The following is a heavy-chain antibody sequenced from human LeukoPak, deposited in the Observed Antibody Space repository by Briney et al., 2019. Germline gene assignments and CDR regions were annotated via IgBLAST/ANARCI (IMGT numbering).Heavy chain of an antibody. Sequence: PSETLSLTCTVSGGSISSNNWWIWVRQSPEKGLEWIGEIYHDGSTNYNPSLKSRVTISMDKSKNQLSLKLNFVTAADTAVYYCARDRGGYTYSHDYWGQGTLVTVSS. CDR3: ARDRGGYTYSHDY. D-gene: IGHD5-18*01. J-gene: IGHJ4*02. CDR1: GGSISSNNW. V-gene: IGHV4-4*02. CDR2: IYHDGST.